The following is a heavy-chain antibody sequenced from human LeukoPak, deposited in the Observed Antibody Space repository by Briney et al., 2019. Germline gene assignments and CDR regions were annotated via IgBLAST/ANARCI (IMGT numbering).Heavy chain of an antibody. CDR3: ARAKRVVAATIDY. V-gene: IGHV3-21*01. CDR1: GFTFSIYS. Sequence: GGSLRLSCAASGFTFSIYSMNWVRQAPGKGLVWVSSISKSSSYIHDADSVKGRFTISRDNANNSLFLQMNSLRVEDTAVYYCARAKRVVAATIDYWGQGTLVTVSS. J-gene: IGHJ4*02. CDR2: ISKSSSYI. D-gene: IGHD2-15*01.